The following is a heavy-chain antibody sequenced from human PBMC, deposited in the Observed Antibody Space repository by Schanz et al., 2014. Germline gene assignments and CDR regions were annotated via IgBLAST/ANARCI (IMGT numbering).Heavy chain of an antibody. CDR1: GFTFDDFG. D-gene: IGHD4-17*01. J-gene: IGHJ4*02. Sequence: EVYLVESGGDLVQPGKSLRLSCAASGFTFDDFGMHWVRQAPGKALEWVSGISWNSVSIGYADSVKGRFTISRDNAKNSLSLQMNSLRVDDTAIYFCAKVRGDQRGAFDSWGQGTLVTVS. CDR2: ISWNSVSI. CDR3: AKVRGDQRGAFDS. V-gene: IGHV3-9*01.